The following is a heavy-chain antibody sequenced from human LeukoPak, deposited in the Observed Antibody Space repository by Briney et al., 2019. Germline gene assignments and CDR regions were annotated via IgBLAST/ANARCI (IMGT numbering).Heavy chain of an antibody. CDR3: ASLTHADY. Sequence: GGSLRLXCAASGFTFSSYEMNWVRQAPGKGLEWVSYISSSGSTIYYADSVKGRLTISRDNAKKSLYLQMNSLRAEDTAVYYCASLTHADYWGQGTLVTVSS. CDR2: ISSSGSTI. CDR1: GFTFSSYE. V-gene: IGHV3-48*03. J-gene: IGHJ4*02.